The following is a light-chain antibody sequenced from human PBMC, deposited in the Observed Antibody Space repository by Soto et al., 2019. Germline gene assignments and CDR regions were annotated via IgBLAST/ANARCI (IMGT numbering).Light chain of an antibody. CDR3: SSYTVTSVTLYV. J-gene: IGLJ1*01. Sequence: QSVLTQPASVSGSPGQSITISCTGTSSDIGTYNYVSWYQQHPGKAPKVMIYEVSNRPSGVSNRFSGSKSGNTASLTISGLQAEDEADYYCSSYTVTSVTLYVFETGTKLTVL. V-gene: IGLV2-14*01. CDR2: EVS. CDR1: SSDIGTYNY.